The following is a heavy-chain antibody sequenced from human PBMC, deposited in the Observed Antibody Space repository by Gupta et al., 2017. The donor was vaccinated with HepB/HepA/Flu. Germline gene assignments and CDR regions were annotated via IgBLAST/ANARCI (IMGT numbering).Heavy chain of an antibody. CDR1: GFTFDDYV. J-gene: IGHJ3*02. Sequence: EVQLVEPGGGVVRPGGSLRLSCAASGFTFDDYVLSWVRQAPGKGLEWVSGINWNGGSTGYADSVKGRFTISRDNAKNSLYLQMNSLRAEDTALYYCARYTYYYDHSQRGAFDIWGQGTMVTVSS. D-gene: IGHD3-22*01. CDR2: INWNGGST. CDR3: ARYTYYYDHSQRGAFDI. V-gene: IGHV3-20*04.